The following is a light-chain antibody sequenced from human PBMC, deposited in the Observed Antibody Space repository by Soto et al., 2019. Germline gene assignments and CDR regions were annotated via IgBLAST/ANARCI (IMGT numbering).Light chain of an antibody. CDR3: HQYYRTPYT. V-gene: IGKV4-1*01. J-gene: IGKJ2*01. Sequence: DIVMTQSPDSLSVSLGERATINCKSSQGVLYTSNNKNYLAWYQQKPGQPPKLLIYWASTRESGVPDRFSGSGSGADFTLTINSLQAEDVAVYFCHQYYRTPYTFGQGIKLEIK. CDR2: WAS. CDR1: QGVLYTSNNKNY.